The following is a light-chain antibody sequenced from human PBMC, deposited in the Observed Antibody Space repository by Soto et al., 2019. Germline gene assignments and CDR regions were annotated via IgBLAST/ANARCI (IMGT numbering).Light chain of an antibody. CDR3: KQYNNWLELT. V-gene: IGKV3-15*01. CDR2: GVY. J-gene: IGKJ4*01. CDR1: QRVSIN. Sequence: IFVTQSRSALSGSPGERSTVSCRASQRVSINLAWYQQKPGQAPRLLIYGVYNTATGIPARFSGSGSGTELTINISSMKYEASAVYYCKQYNNWLELTFGGGTNV.